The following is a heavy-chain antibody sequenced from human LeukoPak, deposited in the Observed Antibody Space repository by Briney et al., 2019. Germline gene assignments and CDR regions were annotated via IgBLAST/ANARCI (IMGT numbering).Heavy chain of an antibody. D-gene: IGHD3-22*01. Sequence: GSRRLSCAASGFTFSSYAMSWVRQAPGKGLEWVSGISGSGVSTYYEDSVKGRFTISRDNSKNTLFLQMNSLRAEDTAVYYCARLNIGYYDSSGYYDDYWGQGTPVT. CDR3: ARLNIGYYDSSGYYDDY. CDR1: GFTFSSYA. CDR2: ISGSGVST. J-gene: IGHJ4*02. V-gene: IGHV3-23*01.